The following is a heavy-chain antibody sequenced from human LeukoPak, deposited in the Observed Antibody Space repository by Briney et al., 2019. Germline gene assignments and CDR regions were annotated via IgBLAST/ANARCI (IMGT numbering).Heavy chain of an antibody. D-gene: IGHD2-2*01. V-gene: IGHV3-30*02. CDR1: GFTFSSYG. Sequence: PGGSLRLSCTASGFTFSSYGMRWVRQAPGKGLEWVAFIRYGGSNKYYADSVKGRFPISRDNSKNTLYLQMNSLRAEDTAVYYCAKDCSSTSCLEAFDIWGQGTMVTVSS. CDR2: IRYGGSNK. J-gene: IGHJ3*02. CDR3: AKDCSSTSCLEAFDI.